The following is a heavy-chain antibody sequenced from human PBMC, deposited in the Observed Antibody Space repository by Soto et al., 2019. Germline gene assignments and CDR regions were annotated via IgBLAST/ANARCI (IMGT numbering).Heavy chain of an antibody. CDR3: ARQMIRGVINTNFDD. D-gene: IGHD3-10*01. Sequence: HEESLKISCKTSGYSFTSYWIGWVRQMPGKGLEWMGIIYPGDSDTRYSPSFQGQVTISADKSISTAYLQWGSLKASDTAMYYCARQMIRGVINTNFDDWGQGTLVTVSS. CDR2: IYPGDSDT. J-gene: IGHJ4*02. V-gene: IGHV5-51*01. CDR1: GYSFTSYW.